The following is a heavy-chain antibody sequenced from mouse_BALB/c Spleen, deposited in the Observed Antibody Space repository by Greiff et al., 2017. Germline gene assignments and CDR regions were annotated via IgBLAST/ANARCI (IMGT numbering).Heavy chain of an antibody. CDR1: GFTFSDYY. J-gene: IGHJ3*01. CDR2: ISDGGSYA. V-gene: IGHV5-4*02. D-gene: IGHD1-3*01. CDR3: ARGSGELAY. Sequence: EVMLVESGGGLVKPGGSLKLSCAASGFTFSDYYMYWVRQTPEKRLEWVATISDGGSYAYYPDSVTGRFTISRDNAKNNLYLQMSSLKSEDTAMYYCARGSGELAYWGQGTLVTVSA.